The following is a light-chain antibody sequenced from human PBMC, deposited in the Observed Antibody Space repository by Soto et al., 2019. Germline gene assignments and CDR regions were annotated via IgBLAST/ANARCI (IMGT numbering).Light chain of an antibody. CDR2: GAS. V-gene: IGKV1-12*01. J-gene: IGKJ1*01. Sequence: DILMTQSPSSVSASVGDRVTITCRASQRISIWLAWYQQKPGKAPKLLIHGASSLQSGVPSRFSGSGSGTDFTLTISSLQPEDFATYYWQQANSFPWTFGQGTTVEIK. CDR1: QRISIW. CDR3: QQANSFPWT.